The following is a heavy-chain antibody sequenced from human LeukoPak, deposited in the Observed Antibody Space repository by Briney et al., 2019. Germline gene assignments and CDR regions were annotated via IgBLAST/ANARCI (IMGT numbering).Heavy chain of an antibody. J-gene: IGHJ4*02. D-gene: IGHD6-13*01. V-gene: IGHV3-21*01. Sequence: GGSLRLSCAASGFTFSSYSMNWVRQAPGKGLEWVSSISSSSSYIYYVDSVKGRFTISRDNAMNSQYLQMNSLRAEDTAVYYCARVSSSWSSGPIEYWGQGTLVTVSS. CDR1: GFTFSSYS. CDR2: ISSSSSYI. CDR3: ARVSSSWSSGPIEY.